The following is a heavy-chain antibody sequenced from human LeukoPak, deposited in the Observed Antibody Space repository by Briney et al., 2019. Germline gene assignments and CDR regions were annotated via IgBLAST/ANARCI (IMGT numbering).Heavy chain of an antibody. J-gene: IGHJ5*02. V-gene: IGHV5-51*01. CDR2: IYPGDSDT. CDR1: GYSFTSYW. CDR3: ARHPNRQQLQALALFDP. D-gene: IGHD6-13*01. Sequence: GESLKISCKGSGYSFTSYWIGWVRQMPGKGLEWMGIIYPGDSDTRYSPSFQGQVTISADKSISTAYLQWSSLKASDTAMYYCARHPNRQQLQALALFDPWGQGTLVTVSS.